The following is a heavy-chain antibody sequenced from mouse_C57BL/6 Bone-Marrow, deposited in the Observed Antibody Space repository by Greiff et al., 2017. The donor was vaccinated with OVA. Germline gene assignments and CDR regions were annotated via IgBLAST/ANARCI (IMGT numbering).Heavy chain of an antibody. CDR1: GYTFTSYW. D-gene: IGHD1-1*01. J-gene: IGHJ1*03. CDR3: ARATTVVAEYFDV. V-gene: IGHV1-69*01. CDR2: IDPSDSYT. Sequence: QVQLQQSGAELVMPGASVKLSCKASGYTFTSYWMHWVKQRPGQGLEWIGEIDPSDSYTNYNQKFKGKSTLTVDKSSSTAYMQLSSLTSEDSAVYSCARATTVVAEYFDVWGTGTTVTVSS.